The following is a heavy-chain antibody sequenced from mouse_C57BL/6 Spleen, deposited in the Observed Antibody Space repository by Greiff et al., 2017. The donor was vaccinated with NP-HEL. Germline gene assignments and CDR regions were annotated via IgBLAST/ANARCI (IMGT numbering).Heavy chain of an antibody. D-gene: IGHD1-1*01. V-gene: IGHV14-4*01. Sequence: VQLQQSGAELVRPGASVKLSCTASGFNIKDDYMHWVKQRPEQGLEWIGWIDPENGDTEYASKFQGKATITADTSSNTAYLQLSSLTSEDTAVYYCTGSSPFAYWGQGTLVTGSA. CDR2: IDPENGDT. J-gene: IGHJ3*01. CDR1: GFNIKDDY. CDR3: TGSSPFAY.